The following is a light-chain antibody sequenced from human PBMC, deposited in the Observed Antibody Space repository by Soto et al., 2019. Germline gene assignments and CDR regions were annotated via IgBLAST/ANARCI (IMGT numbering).Light chain of an antibody. CDR3: SSYAGSGDV. J-gene: IGLJ1*01. CDR2: EVA. Sequence: QPVRKKPASGTGAPARWRTILCPGKSSDFGSDYLVSWYQQYPGKAPELMIYEVATRPSGVSNRFSASKSGNTASLTISGLQAEDETAYYCSSYAGSGDVCGTG. CDR1: SSDFGSDYL. V-gene: IGLV2-23*02.